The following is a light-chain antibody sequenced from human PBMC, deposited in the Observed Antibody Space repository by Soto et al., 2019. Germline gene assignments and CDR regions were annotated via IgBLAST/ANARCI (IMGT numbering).Light chain of an antibody. CDR1: QSVRSSY. Sequence: IVLTQSPGTLPLSPGERATLSCRASQSVRSSYLAWYQQKPGQAPRLLIYDAASRTTGIPDRFSGSGSGTACTLNISRLERVDVGVGYCQQYGSSPWSTFGQGTRLELK. V-gene: IGKV3-20*01. CDR2: DAA. J-gene: IGKJ5*01. CDR3: QQYGSSPWST.